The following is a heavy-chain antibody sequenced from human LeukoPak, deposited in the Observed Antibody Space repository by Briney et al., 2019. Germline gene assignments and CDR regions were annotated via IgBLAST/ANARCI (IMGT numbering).Heavy chain of an antibody. CDR1: GGSFSGYY. Sequence: SETLSLTCAVYGGSFSGYYWSWIRQPPGKGLEWIGEINHSGSTNYNPSLKSRVTISVGTSKNQFSLKLSSVTAADTAVYYCARGRYGPRAEYFQHWGQGTLVTVSS. J-gene: IGHJ1*01. CDR3: ARGRYGPRAEYFQH. D-gene: IGHD4-17*01. CDR2: INHSGST. V-gene: IGHV4-34*01.